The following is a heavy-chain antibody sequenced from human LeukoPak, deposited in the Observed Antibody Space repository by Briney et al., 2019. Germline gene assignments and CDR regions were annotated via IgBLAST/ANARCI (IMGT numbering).Heavy chain of an antibody. Sequence: SETLSLTCTVSGGSISSSSYYWGWIRQPPGKGLEWIGTIYYSGSTYYNPSLKSRVTISVDTSKNQFSLKLSSVTAADTAVYYCVRGLLWFGELSTYFDYWGQGTLVTVSS. CDR3: VRGLLWFGELSTYFDY. CDR2: IYYSGST. J-gene: IGHJ4*02. V-gene: IGHV4-39*07. CDR1: GGSISSSSYY. D-gene: IGHD3-10*01.